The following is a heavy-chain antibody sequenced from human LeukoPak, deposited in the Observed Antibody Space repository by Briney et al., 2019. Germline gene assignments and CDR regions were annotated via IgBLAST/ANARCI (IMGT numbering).Heavy chain of an antibody. CDR2: INSGGSYT. J-gene: IGHJ3*02. D-gene: IGHD1-1*01. V-gene: IGHV3-11*03. CDR1: GFTFSDDY. Sequence: PGGSLRLSCAASGFTFSDDYISWIRQTPGKGLEWVSYINSGGSYTNYADSVKGRFTISRDNAKNSLYLQMNSLRADDTAVYFCARNLRNWDGQNAYDIWGQGIMVTVSS. CDR3: ARNLRNWDGQNAYDI.